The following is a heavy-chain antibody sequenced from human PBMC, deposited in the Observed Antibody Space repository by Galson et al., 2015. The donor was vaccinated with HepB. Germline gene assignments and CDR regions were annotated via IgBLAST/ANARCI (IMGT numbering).Heavy chain of an antibody. J-gene: IGHJ6*02. V-gene: IGHV1-69*13. CDR3: ARGGVLRYFGGEYGMDV. CDR1: GGTFSSYA. Sequence: SVKVSCKASGGTFSSYAISWVRQAPGQGLEWMGGIIPIFGIANYAQKFQGRVTITADESTSTAYMELSSLRSEDTAVYYCARGGVLRYFGGEYGMDVWGQGTTVTVSS. D-gene: IGHD3-9*01. CDR2: IIPIFGIA.